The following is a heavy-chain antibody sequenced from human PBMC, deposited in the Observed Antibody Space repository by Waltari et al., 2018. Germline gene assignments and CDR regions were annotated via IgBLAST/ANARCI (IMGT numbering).Heavy chain of an antibody. CDR1: GCSLSSYY. V-gene: IGHV4-59*01. CDR2: IYYSGST. J-gene: IGHJ4*02. D-gene: IGHD5-12*01. Sequence: QVQLQESGPGLVKPSETLSLTCTVPGCSLSSYYWRWIRQPPGKGLEWIGYIYYSGSTNYNPSLKSRVTISVDTSKNQFSLKLSSVTAADTAVYYCAREGGYSGYDFKDWGQGTLVTVSS. CDR3: AREGGYSGYDFKD.